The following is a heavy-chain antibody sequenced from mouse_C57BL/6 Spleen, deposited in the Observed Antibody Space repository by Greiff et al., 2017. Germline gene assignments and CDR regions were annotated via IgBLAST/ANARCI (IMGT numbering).Heavy chain of an antibody. Sequence: EVQGVESGGGLVQPGGSLSLSCAASGFTFTDYYMSWVRQPPGKALEWLGFIRNKANGYTTEYSASVKGRFTISRDNSQSILYLQMNALRAEDSATYYCARSGATTGYYAMDYWGQGTSVTVSS. J-gene: IGHJ4*01. CDR2: IRNKANGYTT. V-gene: IGHV7-3*01. D-gene: IGHD2-12*01. CDR1: GFTFTDYY. CDR3: ARSGATTGYYAMDY.